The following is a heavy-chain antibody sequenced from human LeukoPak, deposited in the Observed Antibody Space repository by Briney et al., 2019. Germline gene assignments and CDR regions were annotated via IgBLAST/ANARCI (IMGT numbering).Heavy chain of an antibody. CDR1: GGTFSSYA. J-gene: IGHJ3*02. Sequence: SVKVSCKASGGTFSSYAISWVRQAPGQGLEWMGGIIPIFGTANYAQKFQGRVTITADESTSTAYMELSSLRSEDTAVYYCARDGYCGGDCHAENDAFDIWGQGTMVTVSS. V-gene: IGHV1-69*13. D-gene: IGHD2-21*02. CDR2: IIPIFGTA. CDR3: ARDGYCGGDCHAENDAFDI.